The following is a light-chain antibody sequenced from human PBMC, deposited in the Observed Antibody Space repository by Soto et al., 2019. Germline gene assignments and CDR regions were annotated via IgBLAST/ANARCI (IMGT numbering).Light chain of an antibody. J-gene: IGKJ1*01. V-gene: IGKV3-20*01. CDR1: QSVSSNY. Sequence: EIVFTQSPDTLSLSPGERATLSCRASQSVSSNYLAWYQQKPGQAPRLLIYVASSRATGIPDRFSGSGSGTDFTLTISRLEPEDFAVYYCQQYGSSPRTFGQGTKV. CDR2: VAS. CDR3: QQYGSSPRT.